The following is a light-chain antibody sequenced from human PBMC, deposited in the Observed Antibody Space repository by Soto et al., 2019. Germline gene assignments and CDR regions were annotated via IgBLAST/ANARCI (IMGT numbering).Light chain of an antibody. Sequence: QSVLTQPASVSGSPGQSITISCTGTSSDVGGYESVSWYQQYPGKAPKLLIYEVGHRPSGVSNRFSASKSANTASLTISGLQAEDEADYYCCSYTSAINYVSGTGTKVTVL. CDR1: SSDVGGYES. CDR2: EVG. V-gene: IGLV2-14*01. J-gene: IGLJ1*01. CDR3: CSYTSAINYV.